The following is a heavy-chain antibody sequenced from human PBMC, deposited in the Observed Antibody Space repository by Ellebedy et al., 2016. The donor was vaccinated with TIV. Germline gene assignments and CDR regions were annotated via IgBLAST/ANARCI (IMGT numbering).Heavy chain of an antibody. CDR3: VRDGYYRSNYYGGYLAY. D-gene: IGHD6-13*01. Sequence: MPSETLSLTCTVSGSSITSGYYWGWMRQPPGKGLEWIGSIYHSGTTYYNPSLKSRVTISVDTSKNQFSLKLRSVTAADTAVYYCVRDGYYRSNYYGGYLAYWGQGTLVTVSS. V-gene: IGHV4-38-2*02. CDR2: IYHSGTT. CDR1: GSSITSGYY. J-gene: IGHJ4*02.